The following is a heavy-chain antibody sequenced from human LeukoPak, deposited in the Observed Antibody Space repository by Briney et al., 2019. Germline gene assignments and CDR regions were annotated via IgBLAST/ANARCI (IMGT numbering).Heavy chain of an antibody. J-gene: IGHJ6*03. CDR1: GGSFSGYY. Sequence: EPLSLTCAVYGGSFSGYYWSWIRQPPGKGLECIGEINHSGSTNYNPSLKSRITISVDTSKNQFFLKLSSVTAADTAVYYCARAHGSSSRIYYYYYMDVWGKGTTVTVSS. D-gene: IGHD6-6*01. CDR3: ARAHGSSSRIYYYYYMDV. V-gene: IGHV4-34*01. CDR2: INHSGST.